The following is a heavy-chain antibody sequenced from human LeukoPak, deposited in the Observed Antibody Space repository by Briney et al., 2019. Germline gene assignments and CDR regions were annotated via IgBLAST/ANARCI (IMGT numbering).Heavy chain of an antibody. CDR1: GFTFSSNS. J-gene: IGHJ4*02. CDR2: ISSTGGTI. D-gene: IGHD3-22*01. Sequence: PGGSLRLSCAASGFTFSSNSMNWVRQAPGKGLEWVSYISSTGGTIYYADSMKGRFTISRDNAKNSLYLQMNSLRVEDTAVYYCARGTSNYYHSSGYLTTGDYWGQGTLVTVSS. CDR3: ARGTSNYYHSSGYLTTGDY. V-gene: IGHV3-48*04.